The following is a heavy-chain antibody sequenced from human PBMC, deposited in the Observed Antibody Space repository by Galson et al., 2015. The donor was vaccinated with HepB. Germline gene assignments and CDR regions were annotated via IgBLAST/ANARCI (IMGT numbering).Heavy chain of an antibody. CDR3: AKPYSSGWYGGNYFDY. Sequence: SLRLSCAASGFTFSSYAMSWVRQAPGKGLEWVSAISGSGGSTYYADSVKGRFTISRDNSKNTLYLQMNSLRAEDTAVYYCAKPYSSGWYGGNYFDYWGQGTLVTVSS. CDR2: ISGSGGST. CDR1: GFTFSSYA. J-gene: IGHJ4*02. D-gene: IGHD6-19*01. V-gene: IGHV3-23*01.